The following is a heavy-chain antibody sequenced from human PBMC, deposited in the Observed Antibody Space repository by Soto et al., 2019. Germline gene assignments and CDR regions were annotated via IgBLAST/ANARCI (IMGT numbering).Heavy chain of an antibody. V-gene: IGHV3-21*01. Sequence: PGWSLRLSCAASGFSFSGYTMNWIRHVPGKGLEWVSSISGRSGYIHYADSVRGRFTISRDNAGNSLFMHMSNVTAGDTAMYYCARRENDTTAYSWLHWGQGT. J-gene: IGHJ4*02. CDR1: GFSFSGYT. CDR2: ISGRSGYI. CDR3: ARRENDTTAYSWLH. D-gene: IGHD3-22*01.